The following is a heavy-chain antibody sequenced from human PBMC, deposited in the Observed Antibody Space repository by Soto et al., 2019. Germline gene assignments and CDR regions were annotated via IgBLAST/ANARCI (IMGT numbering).Heavy chain of an antibody. Sequence: SETLSLTFTVSGGSISSGDYYWNWIRQPPGKGLEWIGYIHHSGSTYYNPSLQSRLTISVDTSKNQFSLRLKSVTAADTAVYSCARGLPDGEFYFDSWGLGTLVTVSS. J-gene: IGHJ4*02. CDR1: GGSISSGDYY. V-gene: IGHV4-30-4*01. CDR2: IHHSGST. D-gene: IGHD3-10*01. CDR3: ARGLPDGEFYFDS.